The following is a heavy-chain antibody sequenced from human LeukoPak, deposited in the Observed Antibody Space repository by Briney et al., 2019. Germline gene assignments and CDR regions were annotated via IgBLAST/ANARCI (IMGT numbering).Heavy chain of an antibody. D-gene: IGHD3-10*01. Sequence: RGSLRLSCAASGFTFSDYYMSWIRQAPGKGLEWVSYISSSSSYTNYADSVKGRFTISRDNAKNSLYLQMNSLRAEDTAVYYCARVGSMVRGPNYFDYWGQGTLVTVSS. CDR3: ARVGSMVRGPNYFDY. CDR1: GFTFSDYY. CDR2: ISSSSSYT. V-gene: IGHV3-11*06. J-gene: IGHJ4*02.